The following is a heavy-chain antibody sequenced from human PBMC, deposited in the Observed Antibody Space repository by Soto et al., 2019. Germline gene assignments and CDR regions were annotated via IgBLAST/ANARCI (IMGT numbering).Heavy chain of an antibody. V-gene: IGHV1-18*01. D-gene: IGHD6-13*01. CDR1: GYTFTSYG. Sequence: ASVKVSCKASGYTFTSYGISWVRQAPGQGLEWMGWISAYNGNTNYAQKLQGRVTMTTDTSTSTAYMELRSLRSDDTAVYYCAREEGSSWYNYYYYYGMDVWGQGTTVTVSS. J-gene: IGHJ6*02. CDR3: AREEGSSWYNYYYYYGMDV. CDR2: ISAYNGNT.